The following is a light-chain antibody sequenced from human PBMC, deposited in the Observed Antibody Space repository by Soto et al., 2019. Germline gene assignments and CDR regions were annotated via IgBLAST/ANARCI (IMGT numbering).Light chain of an antibody. CDR1: QSLLHSNGYYY. Sequence: DMVMTQSPLSLPVTPGEPASISCRSSQSLLHSNGYYYLDWYLQKPGQSPQLLIYLGSNRASGVPDRFSGSGSGADFTLKISRVEAVDVGVYYCMHALLPRTFGQGT. J-gene: IGKJ1*01. CDR3: MHALLPRT. CDR2: LGS. V-gene: IGKV2-28*01.